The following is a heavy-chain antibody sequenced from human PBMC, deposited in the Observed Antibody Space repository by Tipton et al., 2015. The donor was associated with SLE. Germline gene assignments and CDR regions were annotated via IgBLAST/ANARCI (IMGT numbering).Heavy chain of an antibody. V-gene: IGHV4-34*01. J-gene: IGHJ4*02. D-gene: IGHD1-7*01. Sequence: AGLVKPSETLSLTCAVYGGSFSGYYWSWIRQPPGKGLEWIGEINHSGSTNYNPSLKSRVTISVDTSKNQFSLKLGSVTAADTAVYYCARAQNSSLGYWGQGTLVTVSS. CDR1: GGSFSGYY. CDR3: ARAQNSSLGY. CDR2: INHSGST.